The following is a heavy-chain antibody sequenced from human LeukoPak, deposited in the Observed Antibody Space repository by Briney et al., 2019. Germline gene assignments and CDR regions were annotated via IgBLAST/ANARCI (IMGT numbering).Heavy chain of an antibody. CDR2: IIPIFGTA. J-gene: IGHJ5*02. D-gene: IGHD1-1*01. Sequence: ASVKVSCKASGGTFSSYAISWVRQAPGQGLEWMGGIIPIFGTANYAQKFQGRVTITADESTSTAYMELSSLRSEDTAVYYCARCGTGTTWFTDWFDPWGQGTLVTVFS. CDR3: ARCGTGTTWFTDWFDP. V-gene: IGHV1-69*13. CDR1: GGTFSSYA.